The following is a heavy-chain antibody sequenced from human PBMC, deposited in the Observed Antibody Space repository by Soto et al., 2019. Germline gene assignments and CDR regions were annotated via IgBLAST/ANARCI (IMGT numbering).Heavy chain of an antibody. CDR1: GFTFSSYG. D-gene: IGHD2-2*01. V-gene: IGHV3-30*03. Sequence: VGSLRLSCAASGFTFSSYGMHCVRHAPGKGLEWVAVISYDGSNKYYADSVKGRFTISRDNSKNTLYLQMNSLRAEDTAVYYCAGDILVVPASYGMDVWGQATTVTVS. J-gene: IGHJ6*01. CDR2: ISYDGSNK. CDR3: AGDILVVPASYGMDV.